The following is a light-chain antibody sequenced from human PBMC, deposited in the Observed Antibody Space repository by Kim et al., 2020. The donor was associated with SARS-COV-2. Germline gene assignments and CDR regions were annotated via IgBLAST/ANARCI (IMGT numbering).Light chain of an antibody. CDR2: DNT. CDR1: SSNIGAGYA. Sequence: QSVLTQPPSVSGAPGQGVSISCAGSSSNIGAGYAVHWYQQLPGTAPKLLIFDNTKRPSGVPDRFSGSKSGTSASLAITGLQPEDEADYYCQSYDSSLTGYAFGTGTKVTVL. V-gene: IGLV1-40*01. CDR3: QSYDSSLTGYA. J-gene: IGLJ1*01.